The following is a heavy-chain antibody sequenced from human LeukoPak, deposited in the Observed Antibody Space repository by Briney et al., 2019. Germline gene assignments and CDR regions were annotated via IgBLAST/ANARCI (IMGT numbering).Heavy chain of an antibody. CDR1: GYTFTGYY. D-gene: IGHD3-3*01. CDR2: INPNGGGT. J-gene: IGHJ4*02. V-gene: IGHV1-2*06. Sequence: GASMKVSCKASGYTFTGYYMHWVRQAPGQGLEWMGRINPNGGGTNYAQKFQGRVTMTRDTSISTAYMELSRLRSDDTAVYYCAREYDFWSGLNYFDYWGQGTLVTVSS. CDR3: AREYDFWSGLNYFDY.